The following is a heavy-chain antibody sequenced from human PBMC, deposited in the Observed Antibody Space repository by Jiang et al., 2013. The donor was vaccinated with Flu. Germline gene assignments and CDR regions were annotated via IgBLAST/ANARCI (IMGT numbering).Heavy chain of an antibody. V-gene: IGHV1-18*01. CDR1: VTPLPAMV. CDR2: ISAYNGNT. J-gene: IGHJ4*02. D-gene: IGHD3-10*01. CDR3: ASPTPYYYGSGSYYIN. Sequence: AEVKKPGGLSEGLLARLLVTPLPAMVSAGCDRPLGQGLEWMGWISAYNGNTNYAQKLQGRVTMTTDTSTSTAYMELRSLRSDDTAVYYCASPTPYYYGSGSYYINWGQGTLVTVSS.